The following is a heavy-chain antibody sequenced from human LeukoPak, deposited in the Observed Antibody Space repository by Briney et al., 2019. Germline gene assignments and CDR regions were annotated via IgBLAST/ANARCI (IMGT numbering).Heavy chain of an antibody. D-gene: IGHD6-6*01. CDR3: ARDPYSSSPDY. J-gene: IGHJ4*02. V-gene: IGHV1-46*01. Sequence: ASVKVSCKTSGYTFTSYYIHWVRQAPGQGLEWMGIINPSGGSTSYAQKFQGRVTMTRDTSTSTVYMYLSSLRSEDTAVYYCARDPYSSSPDYWGQGTLVTVSS. CDR1: GYTFTSYY. CDR2: INPSGGST.